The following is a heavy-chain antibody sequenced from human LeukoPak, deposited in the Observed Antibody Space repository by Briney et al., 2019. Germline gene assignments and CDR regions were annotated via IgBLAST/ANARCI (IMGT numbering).Heavy chain of an antibody. CDR1: GFTFSIFG. CDR2: ISPDGNTE. V-gene: IGHV3-30*18. Sequence: PGRSLRLSCAASGFTFSIFGIHWVRQAPGKGLEWVAAISPDGNTEYYTESVKGRFTVSRDKSNNMIYLQINSLRGEDSDVYYCAKINNVDDFWGKGTLVTVSS. J-gene: IGHJ4*02. CDR3: AKINNVDDF. D-gene: IGHD1/OR15-1a*01.